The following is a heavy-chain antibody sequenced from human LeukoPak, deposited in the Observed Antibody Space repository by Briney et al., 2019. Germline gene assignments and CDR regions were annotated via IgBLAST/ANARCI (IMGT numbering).Heavy chain of an antibody. Sequence: GGSLRVSCSAAGVNFSSYGMHCILQAPGKGLDGVAFTRFDGSNKYYADSVKGRVTVSRVNSRNTLYLQMNSLRTEDTAVYYCAKSLSGYSSSWYCFDCWGQGTLVTVSS. J-gene: IGHJ4*02. V-gene: IGHV3-30*02. CDR1: GVNFSSYG. CDR2: TRFDGSNK. D-gene: IGHD6-13*01. CDR3: AKSLSGYSSSWYCFDC.